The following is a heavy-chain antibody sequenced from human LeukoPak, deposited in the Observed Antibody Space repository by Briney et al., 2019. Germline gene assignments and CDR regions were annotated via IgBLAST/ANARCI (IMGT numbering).Heavy chain of an antibody. J-gene: IGHJ4*02. CDR3: ARDRGESYFDY. D-gene: IGHD3-10*01. Sequence: GRSLRLSCAASGFTFSSYGMHWVRQAPGKGLQWVAFIWYDGSNKYYADSVKGRFTISRDNSKNTLYLQINSLRAEDTAVYYCARDRGESYFDYWGQGTLATVSS. V-gene: IGHV3-33*01. CDR2: IWYDGSNK. CDR1: GFTFSSYG.